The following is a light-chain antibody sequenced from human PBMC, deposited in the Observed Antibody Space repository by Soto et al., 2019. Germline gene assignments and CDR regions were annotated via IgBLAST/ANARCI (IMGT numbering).Light chain of an antibody. CDR1: QSVRSN. CDR3: QQYNIWPPLT. Sequence: EVELTQSPDILSVSPGETATLSCRASQSVRSNLAWYQQKPGQAPRLLIYGASTRATGIPARFSGSGSGREFTLTISSLQSEDFGLYYCQQYNIWPPLTFGGGTKVAIK. CDR2: GAS. J-gene: IGKJ4*01. V-gene: IGKV3-15*01.